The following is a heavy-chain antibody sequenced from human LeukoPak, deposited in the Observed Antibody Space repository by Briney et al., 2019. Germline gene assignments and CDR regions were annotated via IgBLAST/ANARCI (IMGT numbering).Heavy chain of an antibody. CDR2: IYCSVT. V-gene: IGHV4-59*01. Sequence: PSATLSLTCTVSGGSLSSYYWSWIRQPPGKGLEWIGYIYCSVTNYNPSLKSRLTISLDMSKNQFSLKLSSVTAVDTAVYYCARVGYRSEADYWGQGTLVTVSS. J-gene: IGHJ4*02. CDR1: GGSLSSYY. D-gene: IGHD6-19*01. CDR3: ARVGYRSEADY.